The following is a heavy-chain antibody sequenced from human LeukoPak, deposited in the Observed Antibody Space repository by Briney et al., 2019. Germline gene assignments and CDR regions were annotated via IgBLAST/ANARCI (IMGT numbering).Heavy chain of an antibody. CDR1: GGTFSSYA. V-gene: IGHV1-69*05. J-gene: IGHJ4*02. Sequence: ASVKVSCKASGGTFSSYAISWVRQAPGQGLEWMGGIIPIFGTANYAQKFQGRVTITTDESTSTAYMELSSLRSEDTAVYYCARGSDYGDYVGGDYWGQGTLVTVSS. CDR2: IIPIFGTA. CDR3: ARGSDYGDYVGGDY. D-gene: IGHD4-17*01.